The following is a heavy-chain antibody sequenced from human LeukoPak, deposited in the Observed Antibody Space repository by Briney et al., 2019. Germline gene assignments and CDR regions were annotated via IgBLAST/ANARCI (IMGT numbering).Heavy chain of an antibody. Sequence: GASVKLSCKPSGYTFIDHYLHWVRQAPGQGLKSRGWIDPDTSDTNYPQKFQGRVTMSRDTSSSTAYMELNRLRSDDTAVYYCARAGHNSNSGGYDFWGLGTLVTVSS. V-gene: IGHV1-2*02. CDR2: IDPDTSDT. CDR3: ARAGHNSNSGGYDF. CDR1: GYTFIDHY. D-gene: IGHD3-22*01. J-gene: IGHJ4*02.